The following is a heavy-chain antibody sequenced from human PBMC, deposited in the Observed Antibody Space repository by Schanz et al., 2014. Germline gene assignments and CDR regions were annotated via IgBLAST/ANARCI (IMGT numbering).Heavy chain of an antibody. V-gene: IGHV1-8*01. Sequence: VQLVQSGAEVKRPGASVRVSCKASGYTFTSYDFNWVRQAPGQGLEWMGWMNPDSGNTGYAQKFQGRVTMTRNTSISTAYIELHILTSEDTAVYYCARGRTFDYWGQGTLXTVSS. CDR3: ARGRTFDY. J-gene: IGHJ4*02. CDR1: GYTFTSYD. CDR2: MNPDSGNT.